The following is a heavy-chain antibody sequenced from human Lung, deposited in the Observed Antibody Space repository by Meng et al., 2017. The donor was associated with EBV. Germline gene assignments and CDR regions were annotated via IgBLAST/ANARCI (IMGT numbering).Heavy chain of an antibody. V-gene: IGHV1-18*01. CDR3: ARDPSNTSGRYAYFDY. J-gene: IGHJ4*02. Sequence: QPPLVQSGAEVKKPGASVRVSCKASGYTFTHHGISWIRQAPGQGLEWMGWISCYNGDTNYAQKLQGRVTMTTDTSTNTAYMDLRGLRSDDTAVYYCARDPSNTSGRYAYFDYWGQGTLVTVSS. CDR2: ISCYNGDT. D-gene: IGHD6-19*01. CDR1: GYTFTHHG.